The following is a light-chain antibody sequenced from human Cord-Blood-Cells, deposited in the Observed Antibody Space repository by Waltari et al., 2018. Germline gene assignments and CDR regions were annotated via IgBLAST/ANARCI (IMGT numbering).Light chain of an antibody. Sequence: DIVMTESPLSLPVTPGPPASISCRSSQSLLHSNGYNSLDWYLQKPGQSPQLLIYLGSNRASGVPDRFSGCGSGTDFTLKISRVEAEDVGVYYCMQALQTPRTFGQGTKLEIK. CDR3: MQALQTPRT. CDR2: LGS. V-gene: IGKV2-28*01. CDR1: QSLLHSNGYNS. J-gene: IGKJ2*01.